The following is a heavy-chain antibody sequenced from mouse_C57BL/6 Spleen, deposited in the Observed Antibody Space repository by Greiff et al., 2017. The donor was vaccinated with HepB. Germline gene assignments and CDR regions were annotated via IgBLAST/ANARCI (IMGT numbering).Heavy chain of an antibody. CDR2: ISDGGSYT. V-gene: IGHV5-4*01. CDR3: ARDGEGNYAMDY. J-gene: IGHJ4*01. Sequence: EVKLEESGGGLVKPGGSLKLSCAASGFTFSSYAMSWVRQTPEKRLEWVATISDGGSYTYYPDNVKGRFTISRDNAKNNLYLQMSHLKSEDTAMYYCARDGEGNYAMDYWGQGTSVTVSS. CDR1: GFTFSSYA.